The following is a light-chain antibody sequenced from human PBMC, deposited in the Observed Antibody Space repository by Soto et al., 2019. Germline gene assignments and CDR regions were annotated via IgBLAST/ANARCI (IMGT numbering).Light chain of an antibody. CDR3: QHYGTSPGSA. CDR1: QSVSSSY. Sequence: EIVLTQSPGTLSLSPGERATLSCRASQSVSSSYLAWYQQKPGQAPRLLIYGTSSRATGIPDRFSGSGSGTDFTLTISRLEPEDFAVYYCQHYGTSPGSAFGGGTKVEIK. V-gene: IGKV3-20*01. CDR2: GTS. J-gene: IGKJ4*01.